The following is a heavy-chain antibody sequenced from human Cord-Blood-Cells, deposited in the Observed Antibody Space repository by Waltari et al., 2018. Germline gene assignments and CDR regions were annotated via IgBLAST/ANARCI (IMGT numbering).Heavy chain of an antibody. J-gene: IGHJ4*02. CDR1: GGSISSSSYY. Sequence: QLQLQESGPGLVKPSETLSLTCTVSGGSISSSSYYWGWLRQPPGKGLEWIGRIYYSGSTYYNPSLKSRVTISVDTSKNQFSLKLSSVTAADTAVYYCARHRLYYDILTGYYFDYWGQGTLVTVSS. CDR2: IYYSGST. V-gene: IGHV4-39*01. D-gene: IGHD3-9*01. CDR3: ARHRLYYDILTGYYFDY.